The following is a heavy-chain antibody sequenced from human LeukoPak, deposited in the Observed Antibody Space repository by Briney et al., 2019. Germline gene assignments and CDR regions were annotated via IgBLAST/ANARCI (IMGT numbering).Heavy chain of an antibody. CDR3: ARRGVPAKDFDY. V-gene: IGHV3-48*04. Sequence: GGSLRLSCAASGFTFSSYSMNWVRQAPGKGLEWVSYISSSSTIYYADSVKGRFTISRDNAKNSLYLQMNSLRAEDTAVYYCARRGVPAKDFDYWGQGTLVTVSS. D-gene: IGHD2-2*01. CDR1: GFTFSSYS. J-gene: IGHJ4*02. CDR2: ISSSSTI.